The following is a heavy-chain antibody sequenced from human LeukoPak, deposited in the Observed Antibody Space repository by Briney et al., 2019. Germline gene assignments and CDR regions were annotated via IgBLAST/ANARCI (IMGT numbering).Heavy chain of an antibody. J-gene: IGHJ6*02. CDR3: ARVLGATSPYGMDV. V-gene: IGHV1-18*01. D-gene: IGHD1-26*01. Sequence: ASVKVSCKASGYTFTSYGISWVRQAPGQGLEWMGWISAYNGNTNYAQKLKGRVTMTTDTSTSTAYMELRSLRSDDTAVYYCARVLGATSPYGMDVWGQGTTVTVSS. CDR2: ISAYNGNT. CDR1: GYTFTSYG.